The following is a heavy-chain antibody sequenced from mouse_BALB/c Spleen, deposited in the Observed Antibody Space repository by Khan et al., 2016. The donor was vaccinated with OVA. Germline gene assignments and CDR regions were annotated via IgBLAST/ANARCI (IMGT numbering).Heavy chain of an antibody. D-gene: IGHD2-14*01. CDR1: GFSLTTYG. CDR2: IWSGGNT. Sequence: QVQLKESGPGLVQPSQSLSITSTVSGFSLTTYGVHWVRQSPGNGLEWLGLIWSGGNTDYNAAFISRLCISKDNSKNQVFFKMNSLQADDTAIYYCARNSYMYGFTYWGQGTLVTVSA. J-gene: IGHJ3*01. CDR3: ARNSYMYGFTY. V-gene: IGHV2-4-1*01.